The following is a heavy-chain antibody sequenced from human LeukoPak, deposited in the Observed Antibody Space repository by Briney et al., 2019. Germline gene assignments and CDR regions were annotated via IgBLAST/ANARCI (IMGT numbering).Heavy chain of an antibody. J-gene: IGHJ6*02. CDR2: ISYDGSNK. Sequence: GRSLRLSCAASGFTFSSYAMHWVRQAPGKGLEWVAVISYDGSNKYYADSVKGRFTISRDNSKNTLYLQMNSLRAEDTAVYYCARDALHYYGSGRYGMDVWSQGTTVTVSS. D-gene: IGHD3-10*01. CDR3: ARDALHYYGSGRYGMDV. V-gene: IGHV3-30-3*01. CDR1: GFTFSSYA.